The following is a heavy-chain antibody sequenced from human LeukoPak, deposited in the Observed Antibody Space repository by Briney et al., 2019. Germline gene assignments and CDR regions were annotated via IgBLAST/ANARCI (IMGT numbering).Heavy chain of an antibody. Sequence: PGRSLTLSCVASGLTFTSYAMSWVRQAPGKWLEWVSTIASGGSTYYPDSVKARFTISRDNSKITLYLQLSTLRAEDTAVYFCAKRTGTGWFDYWGQGTLVTVSS. CDR2: IASGGST. CDR1: GLTFTSYA. D-gene: IGHD1-14*01. CDR3: AKRTGTGWFDY. V-gene: IGHV3-23*01. J-gene: IGHJ4*02.